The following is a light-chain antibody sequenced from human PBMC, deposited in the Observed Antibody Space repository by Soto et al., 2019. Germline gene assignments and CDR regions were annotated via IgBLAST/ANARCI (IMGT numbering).Light chain of an antibody. CDR1: QGISSA. J-gene: IGKJ4*01. V-gene: IGKV1-13*02. CDR2: DAS. Sequence: AIQLTQSPSPLSASVGDRVTITCRASQGISSALAWFQQKPGKAPKVLIHDASTLESGVPSRFSGSGSGSDCALTIGSLQPEEFATYYYHQFNSYPLAFGGGTKVEIK. CDR3: HQFNSYPLA.